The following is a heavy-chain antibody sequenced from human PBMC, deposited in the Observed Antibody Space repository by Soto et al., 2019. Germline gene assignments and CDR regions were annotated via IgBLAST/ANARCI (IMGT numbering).Heavy chain of an antibody. V-gene: IGHV4-59*08. D-gene: IGHD3-10*01. CDR1: GGSISSYY. Sequence: SETLSLTCTVSGGSISSYYWSWIRQPPGKGLEWIGYIYYSGSTNYNPSLKSRVTISVDTSKNQFSLKLSSVTAADTAVYYCANSLAYYGSFGYWGQGTLVTVSS. CDR3: ANSLAYYGSFGY. CDR2: IYYSGST. J-gene: IGHJ4*02.